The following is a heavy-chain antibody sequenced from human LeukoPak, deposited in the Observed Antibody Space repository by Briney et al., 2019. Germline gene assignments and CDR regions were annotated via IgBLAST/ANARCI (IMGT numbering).Heavy chain of an antibody. V-gene: IGHV4-59*01. D-gene: IGHD5-12*01. Sequence: PSETLSLTCTVSGGSISSYYWSWIRQPPGKGLEWIGYIYYSGSTNYNPSLKSRVTISVDTSKNQFSLKLSSVTAADTAVYYCARAVDSGYDHWFDPWGQGTLVTVSS. J-gene: IGHJ5*02. CDR3: ARAVDSGYDHWFDP. CDR1: GGSISSYY. CDR2: IYYSGST.